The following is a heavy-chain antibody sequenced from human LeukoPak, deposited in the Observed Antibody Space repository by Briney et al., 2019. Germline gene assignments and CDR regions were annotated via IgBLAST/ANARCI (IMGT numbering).Heavy chain of an antibody. J-gene: IGHJ4*02. CDR1: GGSFSGYY. CDR2: INHSGST. D-gene: IGHD3-10*01. CDR3: AREFRPSMFDY. Sequence: ASETLSLTCAVYGGSFSGYYWSWIRQPPGKGLEWIGEINHSGSTNYNPSLKSRVTISVDTSKNQFSLKLSFVTAADTAVYYCAREFRPSMFDYWGQGTLVTVSS. V-gene: IGHV4-34*01.